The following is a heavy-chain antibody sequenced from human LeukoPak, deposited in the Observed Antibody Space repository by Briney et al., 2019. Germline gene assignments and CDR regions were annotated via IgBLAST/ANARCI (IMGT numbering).Heavy chain of an antibody. CDR2: ISGSGTYT. CDR1: GFIFSSYA. CDR3: ARLYSTIYYYYYYMDV. J-gene: IGHJ6*03. V-gene: IGHV3-23*01. Sequence: GGSLRLSCAASGFIFSSYAMSWVRQAPGKGLEWVSGISGSGTYTYDADSVKGRFSISRDNSKNTLYLQMNDLRAEDTAVYYCARLYSTIYYYYYYMDVWGKGTTVTVSS. D-gene: IGHD4-11*01.